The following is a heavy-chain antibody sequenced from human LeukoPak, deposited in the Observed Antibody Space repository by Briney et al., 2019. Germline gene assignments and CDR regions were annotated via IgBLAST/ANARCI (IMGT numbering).Heavy chain of an antibody. V-gene: IGHV3-30*04. CDR3: TRDPRRLDY. CDR2: ISYDGSNK. Sequence: GGSLRLSCAASGFTFSSYAMHWVRQTPGKGLEWAAVISYDGSNKYYADSVKGRFTISRDNSKNTLYLQMNSLRAEDTAVYYCTRDPRRLDYWGQGTLVTVSS. CDR1: GFTFSSYA. J-gene: IGHJ4*02.